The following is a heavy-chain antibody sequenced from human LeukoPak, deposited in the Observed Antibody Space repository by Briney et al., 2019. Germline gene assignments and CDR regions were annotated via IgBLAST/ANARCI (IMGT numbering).Heavy chain of an antibody. Sequence: SETLSLTCTVSGGSISGYYYNWIRQPPGKGLEWIGYIYYSGSTNYNPSLKSRVTISLDTSKNQFSLKLSSVTTVDTAVYYCARSVVTLYWYFDLWGRGTLVTVSS. D-gene: IGHD4-23*01. J-gene: IGHJ2*01. CDR3: ARSVVTLYWYFDL. CDR2: IYYSGST. V-gene: IGHV4-59*01. CDR1: GGSISGYY.